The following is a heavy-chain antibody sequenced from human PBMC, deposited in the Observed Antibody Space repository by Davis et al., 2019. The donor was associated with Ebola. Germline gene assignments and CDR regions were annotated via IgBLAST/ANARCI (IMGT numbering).Heavy chain of an antibody. D-gene: IGHD1-26*01. V-gene: IGHV4-61*01. CDR3: ARGKDGVGPGKY. CDR2: IYNSGST. J-gene: IGHJ4*02. CDR1: GGSVSSGNYY. Sequence: PGGSLRLSCTVSGGSVSSGNYYWTWIRQPPGKGLEWIGYIYNSGSTNYNPSLKSRVTISADTSINQFSLKLTSVTEADTALYFCARGKDGVGPGKYWGQGTLVTVSS.